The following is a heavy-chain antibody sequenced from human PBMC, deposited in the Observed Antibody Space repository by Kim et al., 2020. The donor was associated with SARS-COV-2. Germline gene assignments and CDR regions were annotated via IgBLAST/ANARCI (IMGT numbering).Heavy chain of an antibody. J-gene: IGHJ4*02. V-gene: IGHV3-48*03. D-gene: IGHD1-26*01. CDR1: GFTFSSYE. CDR2: ISSSGSTI. CDR3: ARRKWELWGYYFDY. Sequence: GGSLRLSCAASGFTFSSYEMNWVRQAPGKGLEWVSYISSSGSTIYYADSVKGRFTISRDNAKNSLYLQMNSLRAEDTAVYYCARRKWELWGYYFDYWGQGTLVTVSS.